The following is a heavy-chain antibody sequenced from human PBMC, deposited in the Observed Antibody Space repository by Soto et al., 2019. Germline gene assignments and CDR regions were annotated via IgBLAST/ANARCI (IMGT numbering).Heavy chain of an antibody. CDR3: ATKGDIVVVPAAISYPYYYYYYGMDV. J-gene: IGHJ6*02. Sequence: QVQLVQSGAEVKKPGSSVKVSCKASGGTFSSYAISWVRQAPGQGLEWMGGIIPIFGTANYAQKFQGRVTITPDKSTSTAYMELRSQRSEDTAVYYCATKGDIVVVPAAISYPYYYYYYGMDVWGQGTTVTVSS. CDR1: GGTFSSYA. D-gene: IGHD2-2*02. CDR2: IIPIFGTA. V-gene: IGHV1-69*06.